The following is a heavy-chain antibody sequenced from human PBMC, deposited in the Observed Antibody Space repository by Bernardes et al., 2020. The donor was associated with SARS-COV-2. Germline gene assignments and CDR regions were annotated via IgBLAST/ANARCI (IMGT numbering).Heavy chain of an antibody. V-gene: IGHV1-8*01. CDR3: ARSTKKVLPAAPTGY. Sequence: ASVKVSCKASGYTFTSYDINWVRQATGQGLEWMGWMNPNSGNTGYAQKFQGRVTMTRNTSISTAYMELSSLRSEDTAIYYCARSTKKVLPAAPTGYWGQGTLVTVSS. CDR1: GYTFTSYD. J-gene: IGHJ4*02. D-gene: IGHD2-2*01. CDR2: MNPNSGNT.